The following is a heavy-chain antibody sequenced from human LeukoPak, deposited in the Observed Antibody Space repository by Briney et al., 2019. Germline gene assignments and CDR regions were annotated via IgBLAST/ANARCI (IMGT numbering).Heavy chain of an antibody. CDR2: ISASGSST. Sequence: GGSLRLSCAASGFTFSSYAMSWVRQAPGLGLEWVSAISASGSSTYYADSVKDRFTISRDNSKNTVYLQMSSLRAEDTAVYYCAKAGTVTTGVLWGQGTLVTVSS. CDR3: AKAGTVTTGVL. V-gene: IGHV3-23*01. D-gene: IGHD4-17*01. CDR1: GFTFSSYA. J-gene: IGHJ4*02.